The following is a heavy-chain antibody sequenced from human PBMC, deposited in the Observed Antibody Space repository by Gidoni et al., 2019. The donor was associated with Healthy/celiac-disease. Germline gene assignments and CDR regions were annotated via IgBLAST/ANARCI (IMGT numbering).Heavy chain of an antibody. Sequence: QVQLVQSGAEVKKPGSSVKVSCKASGGTFSSYAISWVRQAPGQGLEWMGRIIPILGIANYAQKFQGRVTITADKSTSTAYMELSSLRSEDTAVYYCARSAGIAAAGTTGNFDYWGQGTLVTVSS. CDR2: IIPILGIA. CDR1: GGTFSSYA. J-gene: IGHJ4*02. V-gene: IGHV1-69*04. CDR3: ARSAGIAAAGTTGNFDY. D-gene: IGHD6-13*01.